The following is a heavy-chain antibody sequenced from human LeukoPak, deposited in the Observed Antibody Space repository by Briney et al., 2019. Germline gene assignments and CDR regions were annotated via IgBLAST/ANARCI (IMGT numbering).Heavy chain of an antibody. J-gene: IGHJ4*02. V-gene: IGHV4-39*07. CDR2: IHYSGTT. Sequence: PSETLSLTCTVSGGSITSSIYYWGCIRQPPGKELEWIATIHYSGTTYYNPSLKSRVTISVDTSKNQFSLKLSSVTAADTAVYYCARAALLWFGAEDYWGQGTLVTVSS. D-gene: IGHD3-10*01. CDR3: ARAALLWFGAEDY. CDR1: GGSITSSIYY.